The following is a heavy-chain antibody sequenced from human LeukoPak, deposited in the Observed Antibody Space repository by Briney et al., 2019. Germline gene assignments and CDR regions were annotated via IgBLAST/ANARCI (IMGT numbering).Heavy chain of an antibody. CDR2: ISAYNGNT. CDR1: GGTFSSYA. J-gene: IGHJ4*02. D-gene: IGHD3-22*01. CDR3: ARLEAAADFYYYYDSSGFDY. Sequence: ASVKVSCKASGGTFSSYAISWVRQAPGQGLEWMGWISAYNGNTNYAQKLQGRVTMTTDTSTSTAYMELRSLRSDDTAVYYCARLEAAADFYYYYDSSGFDYWGQGILVTVSS. V-gene: IGHV1-18*01.